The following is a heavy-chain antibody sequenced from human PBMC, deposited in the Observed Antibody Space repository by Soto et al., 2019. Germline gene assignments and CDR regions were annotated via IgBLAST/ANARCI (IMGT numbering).Heavy chain of an antibody. CDR1: GGTFSSYS. CDR2: IIPIFGTA. CDR3: ARVVEQQLDYYYGMDV. Sequence: SVKVSCKGSGGTFSSYSISWVRQAPGQGLEWMGGIIPIFGTANYAQKFQGRVTITADESTSTAYMELSSLRSEDTAVYYCARVVEQQLDYYYGMDVWGQGTTVTVSS. D-gene: IGHD6-13*01. V-gene: IGHV1-69*13. J-gene: IGHJ6*02.